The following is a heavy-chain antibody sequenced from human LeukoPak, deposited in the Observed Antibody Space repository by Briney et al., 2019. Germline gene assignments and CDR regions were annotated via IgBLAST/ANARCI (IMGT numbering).Heavy chain of an antibody. CDR1: GYTFTAYY. CDR3: ARPNSVGPTVYFDY. CDR2: INPNSGNT. Sequence: ASVKVSFKASGYTFTAYYMHWVRQAPGQGLEWMGWINPNSGNTNYAQKFQGRVTMTRDTSISTDYMELSRLRSDDTAVYYCARPNSVGPTVYFDYWGQGTLVTVSS. J-gene: IGHJ4*02. V-gene: IGHV1-2*02. D-gene: IGHD1-26*01.